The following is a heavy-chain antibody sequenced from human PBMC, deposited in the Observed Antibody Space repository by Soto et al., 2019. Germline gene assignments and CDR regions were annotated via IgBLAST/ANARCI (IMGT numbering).Heavy chain of an antibody. Sequence: GASVKVSCKASGGTFSSYAISWVRQAPGQGLEWMGRIIPISGTTSYAQKFQGRVTMTRDTSTSTAYMELSSLRSEDTAVYYCARDRMVYAITSPGYWGQGTLVTVSS. J-gene: IGHJ4*02. CDR1: GGTFSSYA. D-gene: IGHD2-8*01. CDR2: IIPISGTT. CDR3: ARDRMVYAITSPGY. V-gene: IGHV1-69*05.